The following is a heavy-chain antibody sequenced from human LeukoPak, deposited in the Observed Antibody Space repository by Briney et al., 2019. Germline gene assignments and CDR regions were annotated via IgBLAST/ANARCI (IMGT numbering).Heavy chain of an antibody. Sequence: PSETLSFTWTASDSSTSNYYWSWLRQPPGRGLEWIGHIYYSGSTTYNPSLKSRVTVSVDMSNNPFSLKLSSVTAADTAVYYCACTHYDSGGDVYWGQGSMVTVSS. CDR1: DSSTSNYY. CDR3: ACTHYDSGGDVY. J-gene: IGHJ4*02. V-gene: IGHV4-59*01. CDR2: IYYSGST. D-gene: IGHD3-22*01.